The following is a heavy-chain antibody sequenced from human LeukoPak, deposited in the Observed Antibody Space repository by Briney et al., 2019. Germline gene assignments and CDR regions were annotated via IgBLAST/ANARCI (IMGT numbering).Heavy chain of an antibody. CDR1: GFTFSSYW. Sequence: GGSLRLSCAASGFTFSSYWMNWVRQAPGKGLVWVSRIDIDGSSTTYADSVKDRFTISRDNAKNTVYLQMNSLRAEDTAVYYCARGFTIFGVVNDGFDIWGQETKVTVSS. CDR3: ARGFTIFGVVNDGFDI. CDR2: IDIDGSST. D-gene: IGHD3-3*01. V-gene: IGHV3-74*01. J-gene: IGHJ3*02.